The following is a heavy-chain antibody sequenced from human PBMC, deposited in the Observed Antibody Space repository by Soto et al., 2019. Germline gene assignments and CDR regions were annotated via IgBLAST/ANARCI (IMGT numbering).Heavy chain of an antibody. D-gene: IGHD5-18*01. CDR2: IYYIGTT. CDR3: ARSGSKYGANAFDI. CDR1: GGSISGYY. V-gene: IGHV4-59*01. J-gene: IGHJ3*02. Sequence: SETLSLTCTGSGGSISGYYWNWIRQPPGKGLEYIGHIYYIGTTNYNPSLKSRATISVDTSKNQFSLKLTSVTAADTAVYFCARSGSKYGANAFDIWDQGTMVTVSS.